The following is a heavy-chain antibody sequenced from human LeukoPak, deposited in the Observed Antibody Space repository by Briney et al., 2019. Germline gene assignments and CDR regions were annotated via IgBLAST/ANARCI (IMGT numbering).Heavy chain of an antibody. CDR3: ARGRDYSGWSYWFDP. J-gene: IGHJ5*02. CDR2: IYYSGST. Sequence: SGTLSLTFTGSGGSLIRHYWSWIRQPPGKGLEGIGYIYYSGSTNYNPSLKSRVTISVDTSKNQFSLKLSSVTAADTAVYYCARGRDYSGWSYWFDPWGQGTLVTVSS. CDR1: GGSLIRHY. D-gene: IGHD6-19*01. V-gene: IGHV4-59*11.